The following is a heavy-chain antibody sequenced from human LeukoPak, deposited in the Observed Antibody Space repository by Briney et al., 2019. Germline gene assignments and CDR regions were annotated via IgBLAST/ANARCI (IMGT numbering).Heavy chain of an antibody. J-gene: IGHJ4*02. CDR2: INHSGST. Sequence: PSETLSLTCAVYGGSFSGYYRSWIRQPPGKGLEWIGEINHSGSTNYNPSLKSRVTISVDTSKNQFSLKLSSVTAADTAVYYCASRNPGTLWSQGTLVTVSS. V-gene: IGHV4-34*01. CDR1: GGSFSGYY. CDR3: ASRNPGTL. D-gene: IGHD1/OR15-1a*01.